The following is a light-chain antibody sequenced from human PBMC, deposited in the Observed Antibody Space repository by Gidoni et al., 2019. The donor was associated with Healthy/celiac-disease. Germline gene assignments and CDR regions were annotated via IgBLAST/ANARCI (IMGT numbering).Light chain of an antibody. J-gene: IGKJ2*01. CDR2: ATS. CDR1: QSISSY. Sequence: DIQMTKSPSSLSASVGDRVTITCRASQSISSYLNWYQQKPGKAPKRLIYATSSLQSGVPSRFSDSCSETDFTLTMSSLQPEDFETYYCQQSYSTPTCGQGTKVEIK. V-gene: IGKV1-39*01. CDR3: QQSYSTPT.